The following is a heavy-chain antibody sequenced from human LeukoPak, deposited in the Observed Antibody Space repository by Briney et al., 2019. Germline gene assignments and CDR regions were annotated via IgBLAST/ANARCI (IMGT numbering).Heavy chain of an antibody. D-gene: IGHD3-10*01. CDR3: ARYYGSRTYYFDY. J-gene: IGHJ4*02. Sequence: PSETLSLTCTVSGVSINSYYWSWIRQPPGKGLDLIGYIYYSGSTRYNPSLESRVTMSVDTSKNQFSLKLSSVTAADTAVYYCARYYGSRTYYFDYWGRGTLVTVSS. V-gene: IGHV4-59*01. CDR2: IYYSGST. CDR1: GVSINSYY.